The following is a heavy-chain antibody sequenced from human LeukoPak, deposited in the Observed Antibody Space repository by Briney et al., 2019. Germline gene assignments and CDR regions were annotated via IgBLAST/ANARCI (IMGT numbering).Heavy chain of an antibody. V-gene: IGHV3-48*01. CDR2: ISSSSSTI. J-gene: IGHJ4*02. CDR3: ARGRNDYVWGSYFTPDY. Sequence: GGSLRLSCAASGFTFSSYSMNWVRQAPGKVLEWVSYISSSSSTIYYADSVKGRFTISRDNAKNSLYLQMNSLRAEDTAVYYCARGRNDYVWGSYFTPDYWGQGTLVTVSS. CDR1: GFTFSSYS. D-gene: IGHD3-16*01.